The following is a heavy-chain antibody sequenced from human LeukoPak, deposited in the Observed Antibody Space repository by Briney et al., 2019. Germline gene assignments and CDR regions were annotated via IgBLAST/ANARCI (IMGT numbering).Heavy chain of an antibody. CDR1: GFSFSTYT. CDR2: INSGGTTT. Sequence: GGSLRLSCAACGFSFSTYTMNWARQSPGKGLEWVASINSGGTTTHYADSVKGRFTISRDNAQNVLYLQMNGLRADDAAVYYCLRGDSRDFWGQGTLVTVSS. J-gene: IGHJ4*02. V-gene: IGHV3-21*06. D-gene: IGHD3-22*01. CDR3: LRGDSRDF.